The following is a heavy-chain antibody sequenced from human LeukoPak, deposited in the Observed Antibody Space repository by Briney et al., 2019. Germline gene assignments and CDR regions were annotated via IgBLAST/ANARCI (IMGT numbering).Heavy chain of an antibody. J-gene: IGHJ6*02. CDR3: ARLASGSYGFYYYAMDV. CDR2: IYYTGST. CDR1: GGSISSYY. Sequence: SETLSLTCTVSGGSISSYYWSWIRQPPGKGLEWIGYIYYTGSTNYNPSLKSRVTISVDTSKNQFSLKLSSVTAADTAVYYCARLASGSYGFYYYAMDVWGQGTTVTVSS. V-gene: IGHV4-59*08. D-gene: IGHD3-10*01.